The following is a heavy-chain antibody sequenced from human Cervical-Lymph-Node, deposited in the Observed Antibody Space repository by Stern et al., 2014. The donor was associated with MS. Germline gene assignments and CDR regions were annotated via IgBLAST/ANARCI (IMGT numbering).Heavy chain of an antibody. Sequence: VQLVESGAEVKKPGASVKVSCKTSGYTFAGNYIHWVRQAPGQGLEWMGRINPNSGGTNYAQKFQGRVTMTRDTSITPASMELSRLRFDDTAIYYCARERGRAGPAMADYWGQGTLVTVSS. CDR2: INPNSGGT. D-gene: IGHD5-18*01. V-gene: IGHV1-2*06. J-gene: IGHJ4*02. CDR1: GYTFAGNY. CDR3: ARERGRAGPAMADY.